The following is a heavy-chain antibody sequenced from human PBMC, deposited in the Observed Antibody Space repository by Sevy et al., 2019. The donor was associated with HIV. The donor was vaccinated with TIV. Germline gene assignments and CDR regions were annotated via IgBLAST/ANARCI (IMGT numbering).Heavy chain of an antibody. V-gene: IGHV3-23*01. CDR1: GFTFISYA. D-gene: IGHD3-22*01. CDR2: IYGSSGAT. J-gene: IGHJ3*02. Sequence: GGSLRLSCKPSGFTFISYAMNWVRQAPGKGLEWVSTIYGSSGATYYGDSVKGRFTISIDNSKNTLYLQMNSLRTEDTAVYYCAGGRYDSSGSFDAFDIWGQVTMVTVSS. CDR3: AGGRYDSSGSFDAFDI.